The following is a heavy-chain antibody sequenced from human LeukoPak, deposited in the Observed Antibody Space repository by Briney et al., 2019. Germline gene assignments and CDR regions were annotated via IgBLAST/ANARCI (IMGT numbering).Heavy chain of an antibody. D-gene: IGHD3-10*02. Sequence: GGSLRLSCAASGFTFDSYAMNWVRQAPGKGLEWVSFISGGGAKTRYADSVKGQFTISRDNSKNTLYLQMNILRPEDTAIYYCAKCSASYDNDAFDVWGQGAMVSVSS. CDR1: GFTFDSYA. V-gene: IGHV3-23*01. CDR2: ISGGGAKT. CDR3: AKCSASYDNDAFDV. J-gene: IGHJ3*01.